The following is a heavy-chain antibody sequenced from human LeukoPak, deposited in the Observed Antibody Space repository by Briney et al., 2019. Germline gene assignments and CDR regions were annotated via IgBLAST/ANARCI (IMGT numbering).Heavy chain of an antibody. V-gene: IGHV4-59*01. J-gene: IGHJ5*02. Sequence: SETLSLTCTVSGGSISSYYWSWIRQPPGKGLEWIGYIYYSGSTNYNPSLKSRVTISVDTSKNQFSLKLSSVTAADTAVYHCARTVVPAARGDWFDPWGQGTLVTVSS. CDR2: IYYSGST. D-gene: IGHD2-2*01. CDR1: GGSISSYY. CDR3: ARTVVPAARGDWFDP.